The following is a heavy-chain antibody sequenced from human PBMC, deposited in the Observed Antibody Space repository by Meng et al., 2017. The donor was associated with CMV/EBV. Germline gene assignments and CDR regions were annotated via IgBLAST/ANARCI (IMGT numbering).Heavy chain of an antibody. CDR1: GYTFTSYG. J-gene: IGHJ4*02. CDR2: ISAYNGNT. D-gene: IGHD2-21*01. V-gene: IGHV1-18*01. CDR3: ARAKKRSVITPKRGFDY. Sequence: VQLGQSGAEVKKPGASVKVSCKASGYTFTSYGISWVRQAPGQGLEWMGWISAYNGNTNYAQKRQGTIHKHAHTSTQTAYMALRSQRSDDTAVYYCARAKKRSVITPKRGFDYSDQGTLVTVS.